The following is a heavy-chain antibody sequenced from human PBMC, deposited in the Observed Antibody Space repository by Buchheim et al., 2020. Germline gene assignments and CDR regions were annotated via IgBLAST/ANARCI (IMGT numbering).Heavy chain of an antibody. J-gene: IGHJ4*02. CDR3: RADWTETENDY. CDR2: ITTNGYET. D-gene: IGHD1-1*01. Sequence: QVQLVESGGGLVKPGGSLRLSCAASGFTFRDSYMSWVRQAPGKGLEWISYITTNGYETRYADSVKGRFTISRDNAKNALYLQMNSLRVEDTAVYYCRADWTETENDYWGQGTL. V-gene: IGHV3-11*06. CDR1: GFTFRDSY.